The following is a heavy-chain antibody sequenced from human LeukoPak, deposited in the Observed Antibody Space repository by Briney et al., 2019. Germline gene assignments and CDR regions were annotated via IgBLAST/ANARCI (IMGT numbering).Heavy chain of an antibody. V-gene: IGHV4-34*01. CDR3: ASLRAPVYYDFWSGYPVAY. CDR2: INHSGST. Sequence: PSETLSLTCTVSGGSISGYYWSWIRQPPGKGLEWIGEINHSGSTNYNPSLKSRVTISVDTSKNQFSLKLSSVTAADTAVYYCASLRAPVYYDFWSGYPVAYWGQGTLVTVSS. CDR1: GGSISGYY. J-gene: IGHJ4*02. D-gene: IGHD3-3*01.